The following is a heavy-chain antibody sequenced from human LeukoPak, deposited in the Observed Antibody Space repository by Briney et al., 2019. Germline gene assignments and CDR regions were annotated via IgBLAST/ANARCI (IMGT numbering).Heavy chain of an antibody. D-gene: IGHD3-10*01. CDR3: AREGSRTTYYYGSGSSPPSDY. Sequence: SGTLSLTCAVYGGSFSGYYWSWIRQPPGKGLEWIGEINHSGSTNYNPSLKSRVTISVDTSKNQFSLKLSSVTAADTAVYYCAREGSRTTYYYGSGSSPPSDYWGQGTLVTVSS. CDR2: INHSGST. V-gene: IGHV4-34*01. CDR1: GGSFSGYY. J-gene: IGHJ4*02.